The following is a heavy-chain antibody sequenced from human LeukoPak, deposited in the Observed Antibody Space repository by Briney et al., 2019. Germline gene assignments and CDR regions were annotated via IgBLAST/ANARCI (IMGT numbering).Heavy chain of an antibody. D-gene: IGHD2-15*01. V-gene: IGHV3-48*03. Sequence: GGSLRLSCAASGYTFSSYEITWGRQAPARGLEWVSYISSSGSTIYYAPSVKGRFTISRDNAKNSLYLQMNSLRAEDTAVYYCARERICSGGSCPFDPWGQGTLVTVSS. CDR1: GYTFSSYE. CDR3: ARERICSGGSCPFDP. J-gene: IGHJ5*02. CDR2: ISSSGSTI.